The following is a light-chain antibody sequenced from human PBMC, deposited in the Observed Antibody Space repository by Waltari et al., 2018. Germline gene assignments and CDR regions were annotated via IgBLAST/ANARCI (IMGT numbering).Light chain of an antibody. V-gene: IGLV2-23*02. CDR3: LSYSGRSDYV. CDR2: GVP. Sequence: QSALTQPASVSGSPGQAITISSTGTSTNDGVSNLVSWYRQYPAQAPEFMIFGVPERPSGISNRLSGSKSGNTATLTISGLQAEDEADYYCLSYSGRSDYVFGTGTRV. CDR1: STNDGVSNL. J-gene: IGLJ1*01.